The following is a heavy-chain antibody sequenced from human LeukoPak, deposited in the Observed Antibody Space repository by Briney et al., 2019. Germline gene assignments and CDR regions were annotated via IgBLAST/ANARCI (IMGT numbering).Heavy chain of an antibody. CDR2: IYSSGTT. CDR1: GGSISGYY. CDR3: ARHVGTYFDY. Sequence: SETLSLTCTVSGGSISGYYWSWIRQPPGKGLEWIGYIYSSGTTTYNSSLKSRLTISVYTSKNQFSLKLSSVTAADTAVYYCARHVGTYFDYWGQGTLVTASS. D-gene: IGHD3-10*01. V-gene: IGHV4-59*08. J-gene: IGHJ4*02.